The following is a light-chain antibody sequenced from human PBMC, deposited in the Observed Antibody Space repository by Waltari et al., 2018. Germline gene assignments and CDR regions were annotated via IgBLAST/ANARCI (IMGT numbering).Light chain of an antibody. Sequence: EIVMTQSPATLSVFPGERATLSCRASQSVSSNLAWYQQNPGQAPRLFIFGASTRATGIPARFSGSGSGTEFTLTISSLQSEDFAVYYCQQYNNWPRTFGQGTKVEIK. CDR1: QSVSSN. CDR2: GAS. J-gene: IGKJ1*01. CDR3: QQYNNWPRT. V-gene: IGKV3-15*01.